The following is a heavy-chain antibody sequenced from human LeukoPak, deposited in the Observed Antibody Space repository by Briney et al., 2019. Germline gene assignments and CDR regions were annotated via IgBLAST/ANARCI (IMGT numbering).Heavy chain of an antibody. CDR1: GSTFSSYW. CDR2: IKQDGSEK. J-gene: IGHJ4*02. Sequence: GGSLRLSCAASGSTFSSYWMSWVRQAPGKGLEWVANIKQDGSEKYYVDSVKGRFTISRDNAKNSLYLQMNSLRAEDTAVYYCARGVRTYDYWGQGTLVTVSS. V-gene: IGHV3-7*01. D-gene: IGHD3-3*01. CDR3: ARGVRTYDY.